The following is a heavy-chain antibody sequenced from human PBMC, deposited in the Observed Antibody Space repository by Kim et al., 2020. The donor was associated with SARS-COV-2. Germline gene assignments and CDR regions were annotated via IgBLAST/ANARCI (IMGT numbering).Heavy chain of an antibody. Sequence: YAQGFTGRFVFSLDTSVSTAYLQISSLKAEDTAVYYCARDVGAVAGRPRIWGQGTLVTVSS. D-gene: IGHD6-19*01. J-gene: IGHJ4*02. CDR3: ARDVGAVAGRPRI. V-gene: IGHV7-4-1*02.